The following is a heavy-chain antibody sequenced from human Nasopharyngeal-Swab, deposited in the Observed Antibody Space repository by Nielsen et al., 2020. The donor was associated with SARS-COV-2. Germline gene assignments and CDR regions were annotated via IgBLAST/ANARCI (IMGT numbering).Heavy chain of an antibody. CDR3: ARDQDSSSYFDY. J-gene: IGHJ4*02. CDR2: ISYDGSNK. CDR1: GFTFSGYG. V-gene: IGHV3-30*03. D-gene: IGHD6-6*01. Sequence: GGSLRLSCAASGFTFSGYGMHWVRQAPGKGLEWVAVISYDGSNKYYADSVKGRFTISRDNSKNTLYLQMNSLRAEDTAVYYCARDQDSSSYFDYWGQGTLVTVSS.